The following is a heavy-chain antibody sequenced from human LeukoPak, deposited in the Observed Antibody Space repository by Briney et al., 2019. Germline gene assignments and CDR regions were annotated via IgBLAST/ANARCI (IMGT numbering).Heavy chain of an antibody. CDR1: GGSISSSSYY. D-gene: IGHD3-10*01. J-gene: IGHJ6*03. V-gene: IGHV4-39*01. CDR3: ARHLYYGSGSYYYYYMDV. CDR2: IYYSGST. Sequence: SETLSLTCTVSGGSISSSSYYWGWIRQPPGKGLEWIGCIYYSGSTYYNPSLKSRVTISVDTSKNQFSLKLSSVTAADTAVYYCARHLYYGSGSYYYYYMDVWGKGTTVTVSS.